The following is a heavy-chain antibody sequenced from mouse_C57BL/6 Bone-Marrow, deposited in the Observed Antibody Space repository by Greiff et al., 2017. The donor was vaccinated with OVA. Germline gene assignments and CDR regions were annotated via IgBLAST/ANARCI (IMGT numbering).Heavy chain of an antibody. CDR2: IDPSDSYT. V-gene: IGHV1-69*01. CDR1: GYTFTSYW. Sequence: QVQLQQPGAELVMPGASVKLSCKASGYTFTSYWMHWVKQRPGQGLEWIGEIDPSDSYTNYNQKFKGKSTLTGDKSSSTAYMQLSSLTSEDSAVYYCARELGLAMDYWGQGPSVTVSS. D-gene: IGHD4-1*01. J-gene: IGHJ4*01. CDR3: ARELGLAMDY.